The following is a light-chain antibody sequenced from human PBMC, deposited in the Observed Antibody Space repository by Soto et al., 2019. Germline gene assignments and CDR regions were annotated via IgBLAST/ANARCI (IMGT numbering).Light chain of an antibody. Sequence: QLVLTQPPSLSGTPGQRVTIPCSGSNSNIGRYSVNWYQHFPGTAPKILIYSDDERPSGVPDRFSGSKSGTSASLAISGLQSEDEAEYYCAAWDDNLNGPLFGGGTKLTVL. CDR2: SDD. CDR3: AAWDDNLNGPL. CDR1: NSNIGRYS. J-gene: IGLJ3*02. V-gene: IGLV1-44*01.